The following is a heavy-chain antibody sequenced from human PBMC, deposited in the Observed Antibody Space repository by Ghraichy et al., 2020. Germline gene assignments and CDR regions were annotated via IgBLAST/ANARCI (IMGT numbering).Heavy chain of an antibody. CDR3: ARDSGTPLDY. V-gene: IGHV3-48*01. D-gene: IGHD3-10*01. J-gene: IGHJ4*02. Sequence: GSLRLSCAASGFTFSSYSMNWVRQAPGKGLEWVSYISSSSSTIYYADSVKGRFTISRDNAKNSLYLQMNSLRAEDTAVYYCARDSGTPLDYWGQGTLVTVSS. CDR1: GFTFSSYS. CDR2: ISSSSSTI.